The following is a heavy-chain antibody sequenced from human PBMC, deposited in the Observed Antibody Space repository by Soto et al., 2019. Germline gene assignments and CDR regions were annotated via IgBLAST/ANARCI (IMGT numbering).Heavy chain of an antibody. D-gene: IGHD6-13*01. J-gene: IGHJ6*02. CDR3: ARDGGGAAAGNYYYYGMDV. CDR2: ISSSGSTI. V-gene: IGHV3-48*03. CDR1: GFTFSSYE. Sequence: GGSLRLSCAASGFTFSSYEMNWVRQAPGKGLEWVSYISSSGSTIYYADSVKGRFTISRDNAKNSLYLQMNSLRAEDTAVYYCARDGGGAAAGNYYYYGMDVWAKGPRSPSP.